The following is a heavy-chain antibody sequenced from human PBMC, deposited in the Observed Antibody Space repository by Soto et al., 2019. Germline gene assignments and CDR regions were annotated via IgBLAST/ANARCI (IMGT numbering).Heavy chain of an antibody. Sequence: EVQLVESGGGLVKPGGSLRLSCAASGFTFSSYSMNWVRQAPGKGLEWVSFISGSSSYIYYADSVMGRFTISRDDAENSLFLQINSLTAEDTAVYYCARAAGYCSTTTCYVYFDYWGQGTLVTVSS. D-gene: IGHD2-2*01. CDR1: GFTFSSYS. CDR2: ISGSSSYI. J-gene: IGHJ4*02. V-gene: IGHV3-21*01. CDR3: ARAAGYCSTTTCYVYFDY.